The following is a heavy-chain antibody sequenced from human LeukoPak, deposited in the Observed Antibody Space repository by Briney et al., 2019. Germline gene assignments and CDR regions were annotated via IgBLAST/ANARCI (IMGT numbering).Heavy chain of an antibody. Sequence: GASVKVSCKXSGYTFTSYDINWVRQATGQGLEWMGWMNPNSGNTGYAQKFQGRVTITWNTSISTAYMELSSLRSEDTAVYYCAIVDDFWSGYPSSYWGQATLVTVSS. D-gene: IGHD3-3*01. CDR1: GYTFTSYD. CDR2: MNPNSGNT. CDR3: AIVDDFWSGYPSSY. J-gene: IGHJ4*02. V-gene: IGHV1-8*03.